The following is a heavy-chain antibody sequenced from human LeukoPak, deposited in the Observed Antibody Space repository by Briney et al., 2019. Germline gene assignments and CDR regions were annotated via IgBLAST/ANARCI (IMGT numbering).Heavy chain of an antibody. CDR3: ARAGSSSWENNYYYYYYMDV. Sequence: SETLSLTCTVSGGSISSGDYYWSWIRQPPGKGLEWIGYIYYSGSTYYNPSLKSRVTISVDTSKNQFSLKLSSVTAADTDVYYCARAGSSSWENNYYYYYYMDVWGKGTTVTVSS. J-gene: IGHJ6*03. V-gene: IGHV4-30-4*08. D-gene: IGHD6-13*01. CDR2: IYYSGST. CDR1: GGSISSGDYY.